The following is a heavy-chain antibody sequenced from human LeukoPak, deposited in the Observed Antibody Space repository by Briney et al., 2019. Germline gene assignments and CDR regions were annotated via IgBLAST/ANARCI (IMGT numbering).Heavy chain of an antibody. Sequence: SETLSLTCTVSGDSISSYYWSWIRQPPGKGLEWIGYIYYSGSTSYNPSLKSRVTMSLDTSKNQVSLKLCSVTAADTAMYYCARVTAAGEYYFDYWGQGIRLTVSS. CDR1: GDSISSYY. J-gene: IGHJ4*02. V-gene: IGHV4-59*01. CDR3: ARVTAAGEYYFDY. CDR2: IYYSGST. D-gene: IGHD6-13*01.